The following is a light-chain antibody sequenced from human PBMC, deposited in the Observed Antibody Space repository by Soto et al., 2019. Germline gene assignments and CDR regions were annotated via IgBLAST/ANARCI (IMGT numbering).Light chain of an antibody. CDR3: SSYTSSSTWV. Sequence: QSVLTQPASVSGSPGQSITISCTGASSDVGGYNYVSWYLQHPGKAPKLMIYEVNNRPSGVSNRFSGSKSGNTASLTISGLQAEDEADYYCSSYTSSSTWVFGTGTKVTVL. V-gene: IGLV2-14*01. J-gene: IGLJ1*01. CDR2: EVN. CDR1: SSDVGGYNY.